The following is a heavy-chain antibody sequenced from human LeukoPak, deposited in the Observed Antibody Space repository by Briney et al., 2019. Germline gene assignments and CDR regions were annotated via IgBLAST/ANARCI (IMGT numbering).Heavy chain of an antibody. Sequence: PGGSLRLSCAASTFNVSSNYMRWVRQAPGKGLEWVSLIYSSGATFYADSVKGRFTFSRDNSKNTVYLQMNSLRAEDTAVYYCARSHTVGTTAFDYWGQGILVTVSA. CDR2: IYSSGAT. D-gene: IGHD4-23*01. CDR3: ARSHTVGTTAFDY. V-gene: IGHV3-66*01. CDR1: TFNVSSNY. J-gene: IGHJ4*02.